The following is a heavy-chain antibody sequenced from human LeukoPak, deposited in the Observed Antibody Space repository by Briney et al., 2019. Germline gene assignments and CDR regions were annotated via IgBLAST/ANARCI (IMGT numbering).Heavy chain of an antibody. V-gene: IGHV3-9*01. CDR2: ISWNSGSI. J-gene: IGHJ4*02. CDR1: GFTFSSYA. D-gene: IGHD3-10*01. CDR3: AKDGYYYGSGYIDY. Sequence: PAGGSLRLSCAASGFTFSSYAMSWVRQAPGKGLEWVSGISWNSGSIGYADTVKGRFTISRDNAKNSLYLQMNSLRAEDTALYYCAKDGYYYGSGYIDYWGQGTLVTVSS.